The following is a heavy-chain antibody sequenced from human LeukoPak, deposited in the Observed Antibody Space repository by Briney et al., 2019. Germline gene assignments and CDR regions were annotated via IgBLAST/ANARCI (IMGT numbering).Heavy chain of an antibody. CDR2: IKIGEGTT. CDR1: GYTFSDFG. J-gene: IGHJ4*02. D-gene: IGHD6-13*01. CDR3: AREPLKVYSSSWYYFDY. Sequence: ASVKVSCKASGYTFSDFGITWVRQAPGQGPEWMGWIKIGEGTTHSAQKFQDRVSMTRDRSSNTAFLELRSLRSDDTAVYYCAREPLKVYSSSWYYFDYWGQGTLVTVSS. V-gene: IGHV1-18*01.